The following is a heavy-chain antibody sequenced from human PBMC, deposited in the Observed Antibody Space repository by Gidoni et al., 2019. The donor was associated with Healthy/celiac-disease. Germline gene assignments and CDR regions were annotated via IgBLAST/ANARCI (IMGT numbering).Heavy chain of an antibody. CDR3: ARDGDYYDSSGYSPLGYYYYYGMDV. Sequence: QVQLVESGGGLVKPGGSLRLSCAASGFTFSDYYMSWIRQAPGKGLEWVSYISSSSSYTNYADSVKGRFTISRDNAKNSLYLQMNSLRAEDTAVYYCARDGDYYDSSGYSPLGYYYYYGMDVWGQGTTVTVSS. J-gene: IGHJ6*02. V-gene: IGHV3-11*06. D-gene: IGHD3-22*01. CDR1: GFTFSDYY. CDR2: ISSSSSYT.